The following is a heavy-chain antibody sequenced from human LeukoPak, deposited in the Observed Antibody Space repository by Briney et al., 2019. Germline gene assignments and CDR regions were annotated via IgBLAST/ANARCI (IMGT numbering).Heavy chain of an antibody. CDR1: GVSLSSSNSY. Sequence: SETLSLTCTVSGVSLSSSNSYWGWIRQPPGKGLEWIGSIYYSGNTYYNASLKSQVSISIDTSKNQFSLKLTSVTAADTAVYYCARDGYSGSDALWGQGTLVTVSS. CDR3: ARDGYSGSDAL. CDR2: IYYSGNT. V-gene: IGHV4-39*07. D-gene: IGHD5-12*01. J-gene: IGHJ4*02.